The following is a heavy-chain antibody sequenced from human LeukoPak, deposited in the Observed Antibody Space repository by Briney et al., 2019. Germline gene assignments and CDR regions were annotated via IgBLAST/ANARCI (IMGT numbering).Heavy chain of an antibody. Sequence: SETLSLTCAVYGGSFCGYYWTWIRQPPGKGLEWIGEINHSGGTNYNPSLKSRVTISVDTSKNQFSLKLTSVTAAGTAVYYWARGRAFGGSYLHNWFDPWGQGTLVTVCS. J-gene: IGHJ5*02. CDR1: GGSFCGYY. CDR2: INHSGGT. D-gene: IGHD1-26*01. CDR3: ARGRAFGGSYLHNWFDP. V-gene: IGHV4-34*01.